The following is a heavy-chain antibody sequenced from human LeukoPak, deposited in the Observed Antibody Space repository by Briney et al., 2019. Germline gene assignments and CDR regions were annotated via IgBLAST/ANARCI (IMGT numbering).Heavy chain of an antibody. CDR1: GDFIRGSPYF. J-gene: IGHJ4*02. D-gene: IGHD3-10*01. Sequence: SETLSLTCTVSGDFIRGSPYFWGWVRQPPGKRLEWIGSIYHNGSTYYNPSLKSRVTMSVDTSNNQFSVKVNSVTAADTAIYYCARGRATFDQWGQGPLVTVSS. CDR3: ARGRATFDQ. V-gene: IGHV4-39*01. CDR2: IYHNGST.